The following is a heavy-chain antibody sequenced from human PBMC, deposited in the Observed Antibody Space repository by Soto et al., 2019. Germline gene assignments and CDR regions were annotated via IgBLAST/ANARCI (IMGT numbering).Heavy chain of an antibody. Sequence: GASVKVSCKASGGTFSSYTISWVRQAPGQGLEWMGRIIPILGIANYAQKFQGRVTITADKSTSTAYMELSSLRSEDTAVYYCATVPAVVCSGGSCYYHNWFDPWGQGTLVTVSS. CDR1: GGTFSSYT. V-gene: IGHV1-69*02. CDR2: IIPILGIA. J-gene: IGHJ5*02. CDR3: ATVPAVVCSGGSCYYHNWFDP. D-gene: IGHD2-15*01.